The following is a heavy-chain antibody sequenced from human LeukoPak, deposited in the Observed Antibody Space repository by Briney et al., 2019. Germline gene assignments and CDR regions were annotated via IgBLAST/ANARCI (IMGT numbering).Heavy chain of an antibody. CDR3: VKRDIKRKNLDGAYHFDA. CDR1: GFTFDDYG. Sequence: GGSLRLSCAASGFTFDDYGMTWVRQAPGKGLEWVSGINYNGGSRNYEDSVKGRFTISRDNAKNSLYLQMNSLRDEDTALYYCVKRDIKRKNLDGAYHFDAWGQGTLVTVSS. J-gene: IGHJ4*02. V-gene: IGHV3-20*04. CDR2: INYNGGSR. D-gene: IGHD1-1*01.